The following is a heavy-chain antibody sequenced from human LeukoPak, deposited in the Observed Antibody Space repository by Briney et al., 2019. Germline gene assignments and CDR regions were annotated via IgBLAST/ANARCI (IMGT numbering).Heavy chain of an antibody. CDR3: ARQGYSGSYLKLKGFDY. D-gene: IGHD1-26*01. Sequence: PGGSLRLSGAASGFTFSSCGMHWVRQAPGKGLEWVAVIWYDGSNKYYADSVKGRFTISRDNSKNTLYLQMNSLREEDTAVYYCARQGYSGSYLKLKGFDYWGQGTLVTVSS. CDR1: GFTFSSCG. CDR2: IWYDGSNK. J-gene: IGHJ4*02. V-gene: IGHV3-33*01.